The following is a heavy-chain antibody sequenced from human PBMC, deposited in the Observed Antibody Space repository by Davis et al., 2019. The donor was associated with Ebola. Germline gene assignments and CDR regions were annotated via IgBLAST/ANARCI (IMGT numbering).Heavy chain of an antibody. CDR2: ITGNGDTT. D-gene: IGHD3-10*01. CDR1: GFTFGDYA. V-gene: IGHV3-23*01. Sequence: GESLKISCAASGFTFGDYAMHWVRQAPGKGLEWVSGITGNGDTTYYADSVRGRFTISRDNSKNTLYLQMNSLRDEDTGVYYCATGRGSWGYCWGQGTLVTVSS. J-gene: IGHJ4*02. CDR3: ATGRGSWGYC.